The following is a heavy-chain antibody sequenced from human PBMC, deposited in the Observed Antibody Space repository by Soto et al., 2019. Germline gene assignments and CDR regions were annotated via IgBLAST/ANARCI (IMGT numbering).Heavy chain of an antibody. D-gene: IGHD6-19*01. Sequence: PGGSLRLSCAASGFTFSSYDMHWVRQATGKGLEWVSAIGTAGDTYYPGSVKGRFTISRENAKNSLYLQMNSLRAEDTAVYYCARAFSSGWYSYYYYGMDVWGQGTTVTVSS. J-gene: IGHJ6*02. CDR2: IGTAGDT. CDR1: GFTFSSYD. V-gene: IGHV3-13*01. CDR3: ARAFSSGWYSYYYYGMDV.